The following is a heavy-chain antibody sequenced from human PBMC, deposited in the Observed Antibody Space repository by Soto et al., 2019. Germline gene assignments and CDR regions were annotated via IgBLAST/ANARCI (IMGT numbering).Heavy chain of an antibody. Sequence: QVTLKESGPVLVKPTETLTLRCTVSGLSITDSEMGVSWIRQPPGQPLEWLAHIDSSGEKSYRTFLKSRLAISKDKSKSKIVLTMTNMDPADTATYYCARRHLAVAVSPWFDPWGQGIPVTVSS. CDR1: GLSITDSEMG. D-gene: IGHD6-19*01. V-gene: IGHV2-26*01. J-gene: IGHJ5*02. CDR2: IDSSGEK. CDR3: ARRHLAVAVSPWFDP.